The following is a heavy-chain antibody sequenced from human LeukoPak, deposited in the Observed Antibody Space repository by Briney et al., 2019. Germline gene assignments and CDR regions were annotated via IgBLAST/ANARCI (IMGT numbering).Heavy chain of an antibody. CDR2: IYYSGST. Sequence: SETLSLTCTVSGGSISSSSYYWGWIRQPPGKGLEWIGSIYYSGSTYYNPSLKSRVTISVDTSKNQSSLKLSSVTAADTAVYYCARDIPGSAVAGTGDYYGMDVWGQGTTVTVSS. CDR1: GGSISSSSYY. CDR3: ARDIPGSAVAGTGDYYGMDV. V-gene: IGHV4-39*07. D-gene: IGHD6-19*01. J-gene: IGHJ6*02.